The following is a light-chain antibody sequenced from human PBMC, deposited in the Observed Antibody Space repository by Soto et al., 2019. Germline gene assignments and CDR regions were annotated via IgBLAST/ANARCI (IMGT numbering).Light chain of an antibody. V-gene: IGKV4-1*01. CDR2: WAS. CDR3: QQYYRPWT. J-gene: IGKJ1*01. CDR1: QSVLYSSNNKNY. Sequence: DIVMTQSPDSLAVSLGERATINCKSSQSVLYSSNNKNYLAWYQQKPGQPPKLLIYWASTRESGVPDRFSGSGSGTAFTPTISSLQAEDVAVYYCQQYYRPWTFARGTKVEIK.